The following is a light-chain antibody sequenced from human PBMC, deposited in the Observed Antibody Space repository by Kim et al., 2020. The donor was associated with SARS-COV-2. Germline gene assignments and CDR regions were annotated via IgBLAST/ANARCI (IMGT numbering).Light chain of an antibody. CDR2: QDN. CDR3: QAWDSSTGV. CDR1: KLGTKY. Sequence: VSPGQPASITCSGDKLGTKYASWYQQKPGQSPLLVIYQDNKRPSGIPERFSGSNSGNTATLTISGTQAMDEADYYCQAWDSSTGVFGGGTQLTVL. J-gene: IGLJ3*02. V-gene: IGLV3-1*01.